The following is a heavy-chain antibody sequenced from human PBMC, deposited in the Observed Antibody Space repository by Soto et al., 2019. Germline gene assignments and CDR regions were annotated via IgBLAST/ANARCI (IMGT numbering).Heavy chain of an antibody. CDR1: GFTFSSYG. J-gene: IGHJ6*02. Sequence: GGSLRLSCAASGFTFSSYGMHWVRQAPGKGLEWVAVIWYDGSNKYYADSVKGRFTISRDNSKNTLYLQMNSLRAEDTAVYYCARDPMNYYYYYGMDVWGQGTTVTVSS. CDR2: IWYDGSNK. V-gene: IGHV3-33*01. CDR3: ARDPMNYYYYYGMDV.